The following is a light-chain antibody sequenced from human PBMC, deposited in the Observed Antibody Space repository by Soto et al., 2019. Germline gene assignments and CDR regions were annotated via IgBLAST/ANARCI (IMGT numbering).Light chain of an antibody. Sequence: KLTCTLSSGHSSNAIAWHQQQPEKGPRYLMKLNSDGSHSKGDGIPDRFSGSSSGAERYLTISSLQSEDEADYYCQTWGTGIWVFGGGTKLTVL. J-gene: IGLJ3*02. CDR1: SGHSSNA. V-gene: IGLV4-69*01. CDR2: LNSDGSH. CDR3: QTWGTGIWV.